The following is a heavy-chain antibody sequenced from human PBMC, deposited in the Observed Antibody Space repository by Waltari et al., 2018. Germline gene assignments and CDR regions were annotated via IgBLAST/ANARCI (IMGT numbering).Heavy chain of an antibody. V-gene: IGHV3-48*03. CDR2: ISSSGSTI. CDR3: ASGAPYCSSTSCPPLYYYYGMDV. CDR1: GFTFSSSE. Sequence: EVQLVESGGGLVQPGGSLRLSCAASGFTFSSSEMNWVRQAPGKGLEWVLYISSSGSTIYYADSVKGRFTISRDNAKNSLYLQMNSLRAEDTAVYYCASGAPYCSSTSCPPLYYYYGMDVWGQGTTVTVSS. J-gene: IGHJ6*02. D-gene: IGHD2-2*01.